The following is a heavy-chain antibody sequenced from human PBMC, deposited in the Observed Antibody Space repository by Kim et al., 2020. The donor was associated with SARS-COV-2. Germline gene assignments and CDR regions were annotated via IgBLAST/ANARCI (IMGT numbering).Heavy chain of an antibody. CDR2: IYYSGST. CDR3: ARHGGITLFGVVIPYYYALDA. D-gene: IGHD3-3*01. J-gene: IGHJ6*02. Sequence: SETLSLTCTVSGGSISSYYWSWIRQPPGKGLEWIGYIYYSGSTNYNPSLKSRVTISVDTSKNQFSLRLFSVTAADTAVYYCARHGGITLFGVVIPYYYALDAGGQGTTVTVSS. V-gene: IGHV4-59*08. CDR1: GGSISSYY.